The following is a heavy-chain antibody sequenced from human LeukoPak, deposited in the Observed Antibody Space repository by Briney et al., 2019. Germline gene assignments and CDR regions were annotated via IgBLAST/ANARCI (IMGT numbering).Heavy chain of an antibody. V-gene: IGHV3-48*03. CDR1: GFTFSSYE. CDR2: ISSSGSTI. J-gene: IGHJ6*03. CDR3: ARDSSGIHYYYMDV. Sequence: PGGSLRLSCAASGFTFSSYEMNWVRQAPGKGLEWVSYISSSGSTIYYADSVKGRFTISRDNAKNSLYLQMNSLRAEDTAVYYCARDSSGIHYYYMDVWGKGTTVTISS. D-gene: IGHD6-19*01.